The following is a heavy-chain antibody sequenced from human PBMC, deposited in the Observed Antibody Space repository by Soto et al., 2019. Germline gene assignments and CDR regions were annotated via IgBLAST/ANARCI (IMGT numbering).Heavy chain of an antibody. CDR1: GFTFSSYG. D-gene: IGHD6-19*01. Sequence: GGSLRLSCAASGFTFSSYGMHWVRQAPGKGLEWVAVISYDGSNKYYADSVKGRFTISRDNSKNTLYLQMNSLRAEDTAVYYCARDDSGIAVAGTGANDYWGQGTLVTV. CDR3: ARDDSGIAVAGTGANDY. V-gene: IGHV3-30*03. CDR2: ISYDGSNK. J-gene: IGHJ4*02.